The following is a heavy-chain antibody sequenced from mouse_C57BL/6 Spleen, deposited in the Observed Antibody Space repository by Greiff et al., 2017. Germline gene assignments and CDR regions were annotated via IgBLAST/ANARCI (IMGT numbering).Heavy chain of an antibody. Sequence: EVKLMESGGGLVQPGGSLKLSCAASGFTFSDYGMAWVRQAPRKGPEWVAFISNLAYSIYYADTVTGRFTISRENAKNTLYLEMSSLRSEDTAMYYCARGRLGYFDYWGQGTTLTVSS. D-gene: IGHD2-2*01. J-gene: IGHJ2*01. CDR1: GFTFSDYG. CDR3: ARGRLGYFDY. CDR2: ISNLAYSI. V-gene: IGHV5-15*01.